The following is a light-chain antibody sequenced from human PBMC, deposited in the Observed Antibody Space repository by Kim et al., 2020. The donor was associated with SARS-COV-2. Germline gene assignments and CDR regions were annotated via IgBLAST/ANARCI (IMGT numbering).Light chain of an antibody. CDR1: SHRSYY. V-gene: IGLV3-19*01. J-gene: IGLJ2*01. CDR3: NSRDSNDNVV. CDR2: GKT. Sequence: ALGQTVRSTCQGDSHRSYYATWYQQQPGQAPILVIYGKTNRPSGIPDRFPGPSPGNTASLTITGIQAGDEADYYCNSRDSNDNVVFGGGTQLTVL.